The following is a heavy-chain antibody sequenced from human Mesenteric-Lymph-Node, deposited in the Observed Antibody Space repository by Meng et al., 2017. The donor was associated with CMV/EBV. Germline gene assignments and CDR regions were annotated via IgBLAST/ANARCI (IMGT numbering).Heavy chain of an antibody. J-gene: IGHJ4*02. V-gene: IGHV3-23*01. CDR1: GFTFSSYA. CDR2: ISGSGGST. CDR3: AKDGYSYGYYFDS. Sequence: GESLKISCAASGFTFSSYAMSWVRQAPGKGLEWVSAISGSGGSTYYADSVKGRLTISRDSSKNTVYLQMNSLRAEDTAIYYCAKDGYSYGYYFDSWGQGTLVTVSS. D-gene: IGHD5-18*01.